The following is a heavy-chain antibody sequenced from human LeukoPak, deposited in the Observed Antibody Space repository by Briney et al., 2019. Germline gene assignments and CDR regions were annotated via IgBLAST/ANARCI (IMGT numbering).Heavy chain of an antibody. Sequence: GASVKVSCKASGYTFTGYYMHWMRQAPGQGLEWMGWINPNSGGTNYAQKFQGRVTMTRDTSISTAYMELSRLRSDDTAVYYCARHFSGSYYYFDYWGQGTLVTVSS. D-gene: IGHD1-26*01. CDR3: ARHFSGSYYYFDY. V-gene: IGHV1-2*02. J-gene: IGHJ4*02. CDR1: GYTFTGYY. CDR2: INPNSGGT.